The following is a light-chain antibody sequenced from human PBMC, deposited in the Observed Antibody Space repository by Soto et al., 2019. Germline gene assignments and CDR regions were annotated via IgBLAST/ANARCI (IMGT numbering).Light chain of an antibody. J-gene: IGLJ2*01. CDR2: EVS. CDR1: SSDLGGYNY. V-gene: IGLV2-14*01. CDR3: SSYTSSSTLV. Sequence: QSVLTQPASVSGSPGQSITISCTGTSSDLGGYNYVSWYQQHPGKAPKVMIYEVSNRPSGVSNRFSGSKSGNTASLTISGLQAEDEAYYYCSSYTSSSTLVFGGGTKVTVL.